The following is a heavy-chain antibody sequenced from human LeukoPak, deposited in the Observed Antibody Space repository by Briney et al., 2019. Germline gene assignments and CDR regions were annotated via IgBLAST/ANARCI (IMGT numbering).Heavy chain of an antibody. V-gene: IGHV3-21*01. J-gene: IGHJ4*02. CDR1: GFKFSSYS. Sequence: GGSLRLSCAASGFKFSSYSMKWVRQAPGKGLEWVSFISSSSSYIYYADSLKGRFTISRDNAKNSLYLQMNSLRAEDTAVYYCAREPSNYGDHYFDYWGLGTLVTVSS. CDR3: AREPSNYGDHYFDY. D-gene: IGHD4-17*01. CDR2: ISSSSSYI.